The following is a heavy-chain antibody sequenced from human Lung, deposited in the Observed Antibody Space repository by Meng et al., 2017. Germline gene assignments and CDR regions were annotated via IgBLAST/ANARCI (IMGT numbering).Heavy chain of an antibody. CDR3: ARDYGGNSGGY. J-gene: IGHJ4*02. D-gene: IGHD4-23*01. CDR2: ISSGSSYI. Sequence: GQLVGSGGGLVKPGGSLTLSCAASGFTFSDYSMNWVRQAPGKGLEWVSSISSGSSYIYYADSVKGRFTISRDNAKNSLYLHMNSLRVEDTGLYYCARDYGGNSGGYWGQGTLVTVSS. CDR1: GFTFSDYS. V-gene: IGHV3-21*03.